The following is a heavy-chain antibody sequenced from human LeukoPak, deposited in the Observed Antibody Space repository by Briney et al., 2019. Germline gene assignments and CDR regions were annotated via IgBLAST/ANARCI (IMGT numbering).Heavy chain of an antibody. V-gene: IGHV4-59*08. J-gene: IGHJ4*02. CDR2: IYYSGRT. D-gene: IGHD4-11*01. Sequence: NPSETLSLTCTVSVGSIRNYYWSWIPQPPGRGREWIGYIYYSGRTKYNPSLKSRVTISVDTSKNQLSLKLSSVTAADTAVYYCARHPYSNFVLDYWGQGTLVTVSS. CDR3: ARHPYSNFVLDY. CDR1: VGSIRNYY.